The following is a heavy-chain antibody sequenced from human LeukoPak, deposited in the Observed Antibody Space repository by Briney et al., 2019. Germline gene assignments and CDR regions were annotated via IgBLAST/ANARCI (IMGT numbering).Heavy chain of an antibody. V-gene: IGHV5-51*01. CDR1: GYNFTSYW. J-gene: IGHJ4*02. CDR3: ARPVRFGERYYFDY. CDR2: IYPGDSDT. D-gene: IGHD3-10*01. Sequence: GGALQISCKGSGYNFTSYWMGWVRPMPGEGLEWMGIIYPGDSDTRYSPSFQGQVTISADKSISTAYLQWSSLKASDTAMYYCARPVRFGERYYFDYWGQGTLVTVSS.